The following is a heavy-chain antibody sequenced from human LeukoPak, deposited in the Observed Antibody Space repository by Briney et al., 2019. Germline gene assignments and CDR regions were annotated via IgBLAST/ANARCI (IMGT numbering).Heavy chain of an antibody. D-gene: IGHD3-9*01. V-gene: IGHV1-24*01. CDR1: GYNLTELS. J-gene: IGHJ4*02. Sequence: VASVTVSSTVSGYNLTELSMQWVRPATRKGMGWMGGFDPEDGETIYAQKFQGRVTMTEDTSTDSAYMELSSLRSEDTAVYYCAILTGYGSNYWGQGTLVTVSS. CDR2: FDPEDGET. CDR3: AILTGYGSNY.